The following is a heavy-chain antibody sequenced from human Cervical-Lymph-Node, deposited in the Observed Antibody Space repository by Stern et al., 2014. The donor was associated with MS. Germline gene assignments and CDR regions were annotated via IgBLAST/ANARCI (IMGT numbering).Heavy chain of an antibody. Sequence: VQLGQSGAEVKKPGESLKISCRTSGYTFSNFWIGWVRQMPGKGLEWMGVIYPAGSDTTYSPSFQGQVTISADESISTAYLQWRSLKASDTAMYYCVRRRDSAGYDTFDLWGQGTMLIVSS. D-gene: IGHD3-22*01. V-gene: IGHV5-51*01. J-gene: IGHJ3*01. CDR2: IYPAGSDT. CDR1: GYTFSNFW. CDR3: VRRRDSAGYDTFDL.